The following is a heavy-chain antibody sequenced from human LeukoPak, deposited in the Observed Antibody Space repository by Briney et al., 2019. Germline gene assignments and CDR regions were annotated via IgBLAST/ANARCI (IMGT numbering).Heavy chain of an antibody. D-gene: IGHD2-2*02. V-gene: IGHV1-2*02. CDR2: INPNSGGT. CDR3: ARDREDCSSTSCYTSSGWFDP. CDR1: GYTFTGYY. Sequence: ASVKVSCKASGYTFTGYYMRWVRQAPGQGLEWMGWINPNSGGTNYAQKFQGRVTMTRDTSISTAYMELSRLRSDDTGVYYCARDREDCSSTSCYTSSGWFDPWGQGTLVTVSS. J-gene: IGHJ5*02.